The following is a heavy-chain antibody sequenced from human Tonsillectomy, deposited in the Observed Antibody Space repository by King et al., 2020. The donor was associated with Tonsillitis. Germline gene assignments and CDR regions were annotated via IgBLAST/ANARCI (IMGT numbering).Heavy chain of an antibody. V-gene: IGHV3-30*18. CDR2: ISYDGSNK. Sequence: QLVQSGGGVVQPGRSLRLSCAASGFTFSSYGMHWVRQAPGKGLEWVAVISYDGSNKYYAESVKGRFTISRDNSKNTLYLQMNSLRAEDTAVYYCAKGLRWVGELLYTHHYYDYGMDVWGQGTTVTVSS. CDR3: AKGLRWVGELLYTHHYYDYGMDV. J-gene: IGHJ6*02. D-gene: IGHD3-10*01. CDR1: GFTFSSYG.